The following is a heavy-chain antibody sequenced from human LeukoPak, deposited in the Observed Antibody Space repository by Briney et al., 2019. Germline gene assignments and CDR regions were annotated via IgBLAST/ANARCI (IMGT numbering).Heavy chain of an antibody. J-gene: IGHJ4*02. CDR1: GYSIRSGYY. CDR2: INHSGST. D-gene: IGHD2-8*02. CDR3: ARRSSYCTIDY. V-gene: IGHV4-34*01. Sequence: SETLSLTCTVSGYSIRSGYYWSWIRQPPGKGLEWIGEINHSGSTNYNPSLKSRVTISVDTSKNQFSLKLSSVTAADTAVYYCARRSSYCTIDYWGQGTLVTVSS.